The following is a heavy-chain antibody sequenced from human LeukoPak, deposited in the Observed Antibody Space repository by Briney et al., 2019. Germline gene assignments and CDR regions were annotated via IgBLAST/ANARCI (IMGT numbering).Heavy chain of an antibody. Sequence: KTGGSLRLSCAASGFTFSSYSMNWVRQAPGKGLGGASSISSSSSYIYYADSVKGRFTTSRDNAKNSLYLQMNSLRAEDTAVYYCARDIAAAGTGFDYWGQGTLVTVSS. D-gene: IGHD6-13*01. J-gene: IGHJ4*02. CDR2: ISSSSSYI. CDR1: GFTFSSYS. CDR3: ARDIAAAGTGFDY. V-gene: IGHV3-21*01.